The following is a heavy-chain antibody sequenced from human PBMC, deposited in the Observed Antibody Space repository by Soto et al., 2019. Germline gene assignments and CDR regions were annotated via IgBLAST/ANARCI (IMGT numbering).Heavy chain of an antibody. CDR1: GGSISSYY. CDR3: ARSIVGGAFDP. CDR2: IYYSGST. D-gene: IGHD1-26*01. J-gene: IGHJ5*02. Sequence: SETLSLTCTVSGGSISSYYWSWIRQPPGKGLEWIGYIYYSGSTNYNPSLKSRVTISVDTSKNQFSLKLSSVTAADTAVYYCARSIVGGAFDPWGQGTLVTVSS. V-gene: IGHV4-59*01.